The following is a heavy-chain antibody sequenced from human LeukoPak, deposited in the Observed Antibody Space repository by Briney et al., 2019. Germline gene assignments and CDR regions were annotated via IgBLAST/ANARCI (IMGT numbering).Heavy chain of an antibody. V-gene: IGHV4-31*03. D-gene: IGHD2-2*01. CDR2: IYYSGST. CDR1: GGSISSGGYY. CDR3: ARKKLYCSSTSCETDGFDP. Sequence: PSETLSLTCTVSGGSISSGGYYWSWIRQHPGKGLEWIGYIYYSGSTYYNPSLKSRVTISVDTSKNQFSLKLSSVTAADTAVYYCARKKLYCSSTSCETDGFDPWGQGTLVTVSS. J-gene: IGHJ5*02.